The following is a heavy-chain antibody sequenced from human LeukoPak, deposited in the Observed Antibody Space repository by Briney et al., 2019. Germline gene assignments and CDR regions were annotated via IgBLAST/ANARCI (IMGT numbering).Heavy chain of an antibody. D-gene: IGHD6-13*01. CDR1: GYSISSGYY. V-gene: IGHV4-38-2*02. CDR2: IYYSGST. J-gene: IGHJ4*02. CDR3: ARVTGYVMEDYFDD. Sequence: SETLSLTCTVSGYSISSGYYWGWIRQPPGKGLEWIGSIYYSGSTYYNPSLKSRVTISVDTSKNQFSLRLSSVTAADTAVYYCARVTGYVMEDYFDDWGQGTLVTVSS.